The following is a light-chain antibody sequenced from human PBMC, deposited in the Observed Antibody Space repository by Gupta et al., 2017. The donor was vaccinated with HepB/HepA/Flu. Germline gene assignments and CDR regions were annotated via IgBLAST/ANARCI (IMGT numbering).Light chain of an antibody. CDR1: SSNIGAGYD. CDR2: VNT. J-gene: IGLJ3*02. V-gene: IGLV1-40*01. CDR3: QYSDSRMSGCV. Sequence: QSVLTQPPSVSGASGQRVTISCTVSSSNIGAGYDVHWYQQLPATAPKLLIYVNTNRPSGVPDRFLGSKAGTSASRATTGLQAEDEADYYCQYSDSRMSGCVFGGGTKITVL.